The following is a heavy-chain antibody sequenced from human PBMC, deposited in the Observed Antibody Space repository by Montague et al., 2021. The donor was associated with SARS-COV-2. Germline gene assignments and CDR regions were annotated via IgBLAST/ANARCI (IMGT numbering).Heavy chain of an antibody. J-gene: IGHJ4*02. V-gene: IGHV4-39*01. CDR2: IYYSGST. Sequence: SETLSLTCTVSGGSISSSSYYWGWIRQPPGKGLEWIGGIYYSGSTYYNPSLKSRVTISVDTSKNQFSLKLSSVTAADTAVYYCAGGEEVMATIVDEYFDYWGQGTLVTVSS. CDR1: GGSISSSSYY. D-gene: IGHD5-24*01. CDR3: AGGEEVMATIVDEYFDY.